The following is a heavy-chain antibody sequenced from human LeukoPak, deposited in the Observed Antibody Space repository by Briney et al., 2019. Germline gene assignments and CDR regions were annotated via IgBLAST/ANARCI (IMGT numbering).Heavy chain of an antibody. D-gene: IGHD1-14*01. CDR2: LASDGSRS. CDR3: TRYNNDLFDY. Sequence: GGTLRLSGAGSGFTFGGYGMQWFRQTPGKGLEGGAVLASDGSRSFYADSVKGRFTISIDNSKNTMSVQMDDLRAEDTAVYYCTRYNNDLFDYWGQGTLVTVSS. V-gene: IGHV3-33*01. CDR1: GFTFGGYG. J-gene: IGHJ4*02.